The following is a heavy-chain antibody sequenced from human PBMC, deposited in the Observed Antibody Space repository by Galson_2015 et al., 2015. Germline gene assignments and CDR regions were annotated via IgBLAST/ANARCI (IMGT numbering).Heavy chain of an antibody. CDR3: AKERTERAAVADDL. CDR2: ISYTGRTQ. V-gene: IGHV3-30*18. Sequence: SLRLSCAAPGFTFRSYGMHWVRQAPGKGLEWVAVISYTGRTQHYIDSVKGRFTVSRDNSQNVLYLQMNSLTTKDTAVYYCAKERTERAAVADDLWGQGTLVTVSS. J-gene: IGHJ5*02. CDR1: GFTFRSYG. D-gene: IGHD6-19*01.